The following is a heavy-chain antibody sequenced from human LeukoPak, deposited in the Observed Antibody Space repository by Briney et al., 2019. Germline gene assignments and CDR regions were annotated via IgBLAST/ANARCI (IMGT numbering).Heavy chain of an antibody. D-gene: IGHD1-1*01. CDR1: GGSIGETSYY. CDR2: IYYSGTT. Sequence: SETLSLTCTVSGGSIGETSYYWGWIRQPPGKGLEWIGNIYYSGTTYCNPSLKSRVTISVDTSKNQFSLTLNSVTAADTAVYFCARFKQLGRSFDSWGLGSLVTVSS. J-gene: IGHJ4*02. CDR3: ARFKQLGRSFDS. V-gene: IGHV4-39*07.